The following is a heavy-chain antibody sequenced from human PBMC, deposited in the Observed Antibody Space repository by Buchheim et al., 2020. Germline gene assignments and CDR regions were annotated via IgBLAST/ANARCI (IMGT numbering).Heavy chain of an antibody. CDR3: AREVRGLDY. D-gene: IGHD3-10*01. CDR2: VYSGGTT. Sequence: QVQLQESGPGLVKPSETLSLTCSVSGGSISSYYWNWVRQPPGRGLEWIGYVYSGGTTNYNPSLESRVTISIDTSKNQFSLKRRSVTAADTAIYYCAREVRGLDYWGQGTL. V-gene: IGHV4-59*01. CDR1: GGSISSYY. J-gene: IGHJ4*02.